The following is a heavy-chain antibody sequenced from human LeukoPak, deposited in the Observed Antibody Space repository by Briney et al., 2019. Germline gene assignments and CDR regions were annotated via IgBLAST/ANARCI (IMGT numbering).Heavy chain of an antibody. CDR2: ISSSSTHL. CDR3: ARDLIVEGTAILGY. D-gene: IGHD1-26*01. Sequence: PGGSLRLSCAASGFTFSSYSMNWVRQAPGKGLEWVSSISSSSTHLYHADSVKGRFAISRDNAKNSLYLQMNSLRAVDTAVYYCARDLIVEGTAILGYWGQGTLVTVSS. V-gene: IGHV3-21*01. J-gene: IGHJ4*02. CDR1: GFTFSSYS.